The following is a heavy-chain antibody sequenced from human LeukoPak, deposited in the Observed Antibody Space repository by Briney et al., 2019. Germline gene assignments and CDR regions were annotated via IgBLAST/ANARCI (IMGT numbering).Heavy chain of an antibody. Sequence: PSGTLSLTCAVSGGSISNSSYYWSWIRQPPGKGLEWIGYIYYSGSTSYNPSLKSRLTISLDTSKNQFSLKLSSVTAADTAVYYCARFLDYSGGGDYWGQGTLVTVSS. J-gene: IGHJ4*02. CDR3: ARFLDYSGGGDY. CDR2: IYYSGST. D-gene: IGHD2-15*01. V-gene: IGHV4-61*05. CDR1: GGSISNSSYY.